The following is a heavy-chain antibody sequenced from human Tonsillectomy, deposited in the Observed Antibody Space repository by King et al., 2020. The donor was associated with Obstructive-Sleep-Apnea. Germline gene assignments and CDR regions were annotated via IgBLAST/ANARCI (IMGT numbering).Heavy chain of an antibody. V-gene: IGHV3-48*04. CDR2: LSSSSGIM. J-gene: IGHJ4*02. Sequence: VQLVESGGGLVQPGGSLGLSCASSGFTFSTYSMNWVRQAPGKGLEWVSYLSSSSGIMYYADSVRGRFTVSRDNAKNSLYLQMNSLRAEDTAVYYCARDSDHEGYFDYWGQGTLVTVSS. D-gene: IGHD5-12*01. CDR3: ARDSDHEGYFDY. CDR1: GFTFSTYS.